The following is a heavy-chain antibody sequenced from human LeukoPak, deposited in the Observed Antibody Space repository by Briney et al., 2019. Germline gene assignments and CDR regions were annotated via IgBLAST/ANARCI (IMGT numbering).Heavy chain of an antibody. D-gene: IGHD3-22*01. CDR3: ARDRGGDYYDSSGYSDAFDI. V-gene: IGHV4-34*01. CDR2: INHSGST. Sequence: SETLSLTCAVHGGSFSGYYWSWIRQPPGKGLEWIGEINHSGSTNYNPSLKSRVTISVDTSKNQFSLKLSSVTAADTAVYYCARDRGGDYYDSSGYSDAFDIWGQGTMVTVSS. CDR1: GGSFSGYY. J-gene: IGHJ3*02.